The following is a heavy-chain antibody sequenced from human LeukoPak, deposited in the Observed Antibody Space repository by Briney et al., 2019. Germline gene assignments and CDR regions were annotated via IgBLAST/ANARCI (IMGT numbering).Heavy chain of an antibody. J-gene: IGHJ3*01. CDR2: INYSGIT. CDR1: GGSISSCY. V-gene: IGHV4-59*01. CDR3: TRGPGSGYNYPNAFDL. Sequence: PSETLSLTCTVSGGSISSCYWSWIRQPPQKGLEWIGYINYSGITNCSPSLKSRATISVDTSKNQFSLKLSSVTGADTAFYYCTRGPGSGYNYPNAFDLWGQGTMVTVSS. D-gene: IGHD5-24*01.